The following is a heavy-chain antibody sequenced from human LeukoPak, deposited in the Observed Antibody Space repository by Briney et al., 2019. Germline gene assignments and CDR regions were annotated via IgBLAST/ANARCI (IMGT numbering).Heavy chain of an antibody. J-gene: IGHJ3*02. CDR2: IYYTGHT. Sequence: SETLSLTCTVSGGSISSYYWSWIRQPPGKGLEWIGNIYYTGHTNYNPSLKSRLTILVDTSKKQFSMKLTSVTAADTAVYYCAYDSSGYYSGAFDIWGQGTMVTVSS. CDR1: GGSISSYY. V-gene: IGHV4-59*01. CDR3: AYDSSGYYSGAFDI. D-gene: IGHD3-22*01.